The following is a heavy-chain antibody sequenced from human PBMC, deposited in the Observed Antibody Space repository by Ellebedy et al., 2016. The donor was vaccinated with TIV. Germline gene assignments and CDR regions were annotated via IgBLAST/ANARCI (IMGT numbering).Heavy chain of an antibody. V-gene: IGHV3-73*01. CDR1: GFTFSDSA. CDR3: NMPEHSYGYRGDY. CDR2: IRSKANNYAT. Sequence: GGSLRLSXAASGFTFSDSAMHWVRQASGKGLEWVGRIRSKANNYATAYTESVKGRFTISRDDSKDTAYLQMNSLKTEDTAVYYCNMPEHSYGYRGDYWGQGTLVTVSS. D-gene: IGHD5-18*01. J-gene: IGHJ4*02.